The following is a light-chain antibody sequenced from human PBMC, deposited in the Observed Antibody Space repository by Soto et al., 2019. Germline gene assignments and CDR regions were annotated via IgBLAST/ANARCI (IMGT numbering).Light chain of an antibody. J-gene: IGLJ1*01. CDR1: SSDVGGYNY. CDR2: DVS. CDR3: SSYTSSSTPYV. Sequence: QSMLTQPASVSGSRGQSITISCTGTSSDVGGYNYVSWYQQHPGKAPKLMIYDVSNRPSGVSNRFSGSKSGNTASLTISGLQAEDEADYYCSSYTSSSTPYVFGTGTKVTVL. V-gene: IGLV2-14*01.